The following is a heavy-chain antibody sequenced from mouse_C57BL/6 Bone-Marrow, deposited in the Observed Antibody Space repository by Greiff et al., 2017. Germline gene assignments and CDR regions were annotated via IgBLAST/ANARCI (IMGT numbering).Heavy chain of an antibody. CDR3: ARPPYYYGSSYWFAY. CDR2: IYPRSGNT. J-gene: IGHJ3*01. Sequence: VQGVESGAELARPGASVKLSCKASGYTFTSYGISWVKQRTGQGLEWIGEIYPRSGNTYYNEKFKGKATLTADKSSSTAYMELRSLTSEDSAVYFCARPPYYYGSSYWFAYWGQGTLVTVSA. V-gene: IGHV1-81*01. CDR1: GYTFTSYG. D-gene: IGHD1-1*01.